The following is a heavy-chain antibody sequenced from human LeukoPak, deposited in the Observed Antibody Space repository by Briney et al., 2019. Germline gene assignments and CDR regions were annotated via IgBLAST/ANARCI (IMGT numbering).Heavy chain of an antibody. CDR3: AKDPNGDYVGTFDM. D-gene: IGHD4-17*01. V-gene: IGHV3-23*01. J-gene: IGHJ3*02. CDR2: ISGSGGST. Sequence: GGSLRLSCAASGFTFSNYGMSWVRQAPGKGLEWVSFISGSGGSTDYAVSVRGRFTISRDNSKNTLYLQMNSLRAEDTAVYYCAKDPNGDYVGTFDMWGQGTVVTVSS. CDR1: GFTFSNYG.